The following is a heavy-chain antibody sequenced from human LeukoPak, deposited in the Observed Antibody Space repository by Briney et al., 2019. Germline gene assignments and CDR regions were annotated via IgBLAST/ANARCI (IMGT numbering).Heavy chain of an antibody. CDR1: GGSISSHY. V-gene: IGHV4-4*07. D-gene: IGHD3-10*01. Sequence: PSETLSLTCTVSGGSISSHYWSWIRQPAGKGLEWIGRVYTSGGTTYNPSLNSRVTMSVDASKNQFSLKLSSVTAADTAVYYCARERRSGSYLDDFWGQGTLVSVSS. J-gene: IGHJ4*02. CDR2: VYTSGGT. CDR3: ARERRSGSYLDDF.